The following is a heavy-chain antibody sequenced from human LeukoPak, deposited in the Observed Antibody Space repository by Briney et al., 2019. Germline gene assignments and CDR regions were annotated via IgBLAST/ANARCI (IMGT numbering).Heavy chain of an antibody. V-gene: IGHV1-2*02. CDR2: INPNSGGT. Sequence: ASVKVSCKASGYTFTGYYMHWVRQAPGQGLEWMGWINPNSGGTNYAQKFQGRVTMTRDTSTSTVYMELSSLRSGDTAVYYCAGGSSNDGDYYDRWGQGTLVTVSS. D-gene: IGHD3-22*01. CDR1: GYTFTGYY. CDR3: AGGSSNDGDYYDR. J-gene: IGHJ4*02.